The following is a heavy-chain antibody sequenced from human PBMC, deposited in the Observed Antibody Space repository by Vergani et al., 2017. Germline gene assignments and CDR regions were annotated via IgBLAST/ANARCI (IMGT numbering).Heavy chain of an antibody. Sequence: EVQLVESGGVVLRPGGSLGSSFEALGLPFDDYTMHWVRQAPGKGLEWVSLISWDGGSTYYADSVKGRFTISRDNSKNSLYLQMNSLRTEDTALYYCARGLFPDYGMDVWGQGP. CDR1: GLPFDDYT. CDR2: ISWDGGST. V-gene: IGHV3-43*01. CDR3: ARGLFPDYGMDV. J-gene: IGHJ6*02. D-gene: IGHD3-10*01.